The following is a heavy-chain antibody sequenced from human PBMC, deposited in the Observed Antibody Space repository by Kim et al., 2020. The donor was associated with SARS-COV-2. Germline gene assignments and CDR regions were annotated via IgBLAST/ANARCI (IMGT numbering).Heavy chain of an antibody. Sequence: YAVSVKSRITINPDTSKNQFSLQLNSVTPEDTAVYYCARDPRNWNTYFDYWGQGTLVTVSS. D-gene: IGHD1-1*01. J-gene: IGHJ4*02. V-gene: IGHV6-1*01. CDR3: ARDPRNWNTYFDY.